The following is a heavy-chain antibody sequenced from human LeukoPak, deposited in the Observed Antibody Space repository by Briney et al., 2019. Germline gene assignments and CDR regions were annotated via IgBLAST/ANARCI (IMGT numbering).Heavy chain of an antibody. CDR1: GGSISSYY. J-gene: IGHJ2*01. V-gene: IGHV4-59*01. CDR2: IYYSGST. D-gene: IGHD3-22*01. Sequence: SETLSLTCTVSGGSISSYYWSWIRQPPGKGLEWIGYIYYSGSTNYNPSLKSRVTISVDTSKNQFSLKLSSVTAADTAVYYCARGTTYYYDSSRFDLWGCGTLVTVSS. CDR3: ARGTTYYYDSSRFDL.